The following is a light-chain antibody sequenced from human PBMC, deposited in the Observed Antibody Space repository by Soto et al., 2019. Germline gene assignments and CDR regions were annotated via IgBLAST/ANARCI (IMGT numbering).Light chain of an antibody. CDR3: QQYNGYPRT. V-gene: IGKV1-5*01. Sequence: DIQMTQSPSTLSAPVGDRVTITCGASQTITTWLAWYQQKPGRAPKLRIYDASSLESGVPSRVRGSGSGTEFTITISSLKTDDVATYYCQQYNGYPRTFGQGTQV. J-gene: IGKJ1*01. CDR1: QTITTW. CDR2: DAS.